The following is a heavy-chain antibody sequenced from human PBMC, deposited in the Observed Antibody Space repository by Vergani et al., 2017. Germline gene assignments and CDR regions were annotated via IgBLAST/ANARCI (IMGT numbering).Heavy chain of an antibody. Sequence: EVQLQESGGGLVKPGGSLRVSCAASGFSFSTYSINWVRQAPGKGLEWVSSISGRSNYIYYADSLKGRFTISRDNSKNSVYLQMNSLRAEDTAVYYCARETVVTSWDGYRFHYMDVWGKGTTVTVSS. CDR1: GFSFSTYS. J-gene: IGHJ6*03. CDR3: ARETVVTSWDGYRFHYMDV. D-gene: IGHD3-16*02. CDR2: ISGRSNYI. V-gene: IGHV3-21*06.